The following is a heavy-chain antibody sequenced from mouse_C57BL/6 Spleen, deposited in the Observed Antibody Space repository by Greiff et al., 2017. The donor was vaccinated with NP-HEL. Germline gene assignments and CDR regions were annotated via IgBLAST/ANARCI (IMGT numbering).Heavy chain of an antibody. J-gene: IGHJ1*03. D-gene: IGHD1-1*01. CDR2: IDPNSGGT. Sequence: QVQLQQPGAELVKPGASVKLSCKASGYTFTSYWMHWVKQRPGRGLEWIGRIDPNSGGTKYNEKFKSKATLTVDKPSSTAYMRLSSLTSEDSAVYYCSITTVVAEDLYFDVWGTGTTVTVSS. V-gene: IGHV1-72*01. CDR3: SITTVVAEDLYFDV. CDR1: GYTFTSYW.